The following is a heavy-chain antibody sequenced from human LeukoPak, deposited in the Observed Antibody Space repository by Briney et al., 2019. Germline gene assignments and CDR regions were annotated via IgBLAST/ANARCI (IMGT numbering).Heavy chain of an antibody. V-gene: IGHV5-51*01. J-gene: IGHJ4*02. D-gene: IGHD2-2*01. Sequence: GESLKISCQGSGYSFTSYWIAWVRQMPGKGLEWMGITYPHDSDTRYSPSFQGQVTISVDKSVSAAYLQWISLKASDTAMYYCASPPTRECTSISCPLSYWGQGTLVTVSS. CDR2: TYPHDSDT. CDR1: GYSFTSYW. CDR3: ASPPTRECTSISCPLSY.